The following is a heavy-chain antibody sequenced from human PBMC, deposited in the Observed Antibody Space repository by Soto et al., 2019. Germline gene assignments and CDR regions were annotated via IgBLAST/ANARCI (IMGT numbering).Heavy chain of an antibody. V-gene: IGHV3-53*01. CDR1: GFNFDNSY. J-gene: IGHJ4*02. D-gene: IGHD2-2*01. Sequence: GGSLRLSCAASGFNFDNSYMSWVRQAPGKGLEWVAILYSGGKSYYAESVRGRFTISRDISKNTLDLQMNRLTADDTAVYYCSKNNVAPAFVGFEYWGQGTLVTVAS. CDR2: LYSGGKS. CDR3: SKNNVAPAFVGFEY.